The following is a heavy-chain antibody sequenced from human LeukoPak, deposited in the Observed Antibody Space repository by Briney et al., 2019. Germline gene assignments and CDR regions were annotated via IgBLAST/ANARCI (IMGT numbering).Heavy chain of an antibody. V-gene: IGHV1-69*13. D-gene: IGHD2-2*01. CDR3: ARSDCSSTSCYGRPGWYFDL. J-gene: IGHJ2*01. CDR2: IIPIFGTA. CDR1: GGTFSSYA. Sequence: GASVKVSCKASGGTFSSYAISWVRQAPGQGLEWMGGIIPIFGTANYAQKFQGRVTITADESTSTAYMELSSLRSEDTAAYYCARSDCSSTSCYGRPGWYFDLWGRGTLVTVSS.